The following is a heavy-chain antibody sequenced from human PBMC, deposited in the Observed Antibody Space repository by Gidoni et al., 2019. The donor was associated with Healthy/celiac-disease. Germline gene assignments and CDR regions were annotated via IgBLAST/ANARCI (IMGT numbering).Heavy chain of an antibody. Sequence: EVQLVESGGGLVQPGGSLRLSCAASGFTFSSYAMRWVRQAPGKGLEWVSAISGSGGSTYYADSVKGRFTISRDNSKNTLYLQMNSLRAEDTAVYYCACRGAGYCSSTRCYTEVDYWGQGTLVTVSS. V-gene: IGHV3-23*04. CDR2: ISGSGGST. CDR1: GFTFSSYA. CDR3: ACRGAGYCSSTRCYTEVDY. J-gene: IGHJ4*02. D-gene: IGHD2-2*02.